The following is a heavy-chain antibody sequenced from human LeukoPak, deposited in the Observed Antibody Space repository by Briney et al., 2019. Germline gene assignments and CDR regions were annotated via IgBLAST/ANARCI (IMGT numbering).Heavy chain of an antibody. D-gene: IGHD5-12*01. Sequence: GGSLRLSCAASGFTFSSYAMHWVRQAPGKGLEWVAVISYDGSNRYYADSVRGRFTISRDNSKNTLYLQMNSLRTEDTAVYYCARVGDRWLLWNDAFDIWGQGTMVTVSS. V-gene: IGHV3-30-3*01. CDR2: ISYDGSNR. CDR1: GFTFSSYA. CDR3: ARVGDRWLLWNDAFDI. J-gene: IGHJ3*02.